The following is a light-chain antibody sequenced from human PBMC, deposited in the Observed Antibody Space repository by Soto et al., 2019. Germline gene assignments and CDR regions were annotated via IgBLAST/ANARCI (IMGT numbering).Light chain of an antibody. CDR2: DVS. CDR1: SNDVGGYDY. CDR3: SSYTSRATLV. V-gene: IGLV2-14*03. Sequence: QSALTQPASVSGSPGQSITISCTGTSNDVGGYDYVTWYQHHPGKAPKLMIYDVSNRPSGISDRFSASKSGNTASLTISGVQAKDEAHYYCSSYTSRATLVFGGGTKLTVL. J-gene: IGLJ2*01.